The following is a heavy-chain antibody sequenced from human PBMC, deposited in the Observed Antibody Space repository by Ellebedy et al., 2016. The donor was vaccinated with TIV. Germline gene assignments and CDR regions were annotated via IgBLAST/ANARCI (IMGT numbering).Heavy chain of an antibody. V-gene: IGHV3-21*01. CDR2: IVFSGTAA. J-gene: IGHJ4*02. Sequence: GGSLRLXXAASGFTFNIAGMTWVRQAPGKRLEWVGTIVFSGTAAYYSDSVKGRFIISRDNAKNSLFLQMNSLRVEDTAVYYCARDGSEWSRDYWGQGTLVTVSS. CDR1: GFTFNIAG. CDR3: ARDGSEWSRDY. D-gene: IGHD3-3*01.